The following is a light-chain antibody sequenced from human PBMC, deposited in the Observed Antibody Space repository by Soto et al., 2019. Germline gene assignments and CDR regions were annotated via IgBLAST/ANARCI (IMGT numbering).Light chain of an antibody. CDR1: QSISAW. J-gene: IGKJ1*01. CDR2: DAS. Sequence: DIQMTQSPSTLSATAGDRVTITCRASQSISAWLAWYQQKPGKAPKLLIYDASNLESGVPSRFSGSGSGTEFTLTISSLQPDDFATYSCQQYNPYTWRFGQRSKVDI. CDR3: QQYNPYTWR. V-gene: IGKV1-5*01.